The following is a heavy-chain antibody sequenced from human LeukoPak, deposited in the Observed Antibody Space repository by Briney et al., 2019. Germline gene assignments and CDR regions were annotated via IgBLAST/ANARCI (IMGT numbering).Heavy chain of an antibody. J-gene: IGHJ5*02. V-gene: IGHV3-74*01. Sequence: GGSLRLSCAASGFTFSSYWMHWVHQAPGKGLVWVSRINSDGSSTSYADSVKGRFTISRDNAKNTLYLQMNSLRAEDTAVYYCARDRDSGSYPHGGGFDPWGQGTLVTVSS. D-gene: IGHD1-26*01. CDR3: ARDRDSGSYPHGGGFDP. CDR2: INSDGSST. CDR1: GFTFSSYW.